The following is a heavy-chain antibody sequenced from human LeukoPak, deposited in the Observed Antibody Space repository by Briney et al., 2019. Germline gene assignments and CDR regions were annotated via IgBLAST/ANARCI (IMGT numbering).Heavy chain of an antibody. CDR2: IYSGGST. CDR3: ARDAGYSYGYDY. D-gene: IGHD5-18*01. J-gene: IGHJ4*02. Sequence: GGSLRLSCAASGFTVSSNYMSWVRQAPGKGLEWVSVIYSGGSTYYADSVKGRFTISRDNSKNTLYLQMNSLRAEDTAVYYCARDAGYSYGYDYWGQGTLVTVSS. CDR1: GFTVSSNY. V-gene: IGHV3-53*01.